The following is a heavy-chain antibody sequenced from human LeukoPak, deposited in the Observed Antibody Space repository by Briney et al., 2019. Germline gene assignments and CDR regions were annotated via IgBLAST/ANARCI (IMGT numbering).Heavy chain of an antibody. CDR3: ARGPYGDFFFDY. CDR2: ISYDGSNK. V-gene: IGHV3-30-3*01. J-gene: IGHJ4*02. CDR1: GFTFSSYA. Sequence: GGSLRLSCAASGFTFSSYAMHWVRQAPGKGLEWAAVISYDGSNKYYADSVKGRFTISRDNSKNTLYLQMNSLRAEDTAVYYCARGPYGDFFFDYWGQGTLVTVSS. D-gene: IGHD4-17*01.